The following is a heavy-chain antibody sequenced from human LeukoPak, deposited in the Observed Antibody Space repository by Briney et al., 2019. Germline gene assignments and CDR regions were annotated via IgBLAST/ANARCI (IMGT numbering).Heavy chain of an antibody. D-gene: IGHD2-21*02. J-gene: IGHJ4*02. CDR2: ISSNGDGT. V-gene: IGHV3-64*01. CDR1: GFTFNSYA. Sequence: PGGSLRLSCAASGFTFNSYAIHWVRQAPGKGLEYVSAISSNGDGTCYANSVKGRFTISRDNSKNTLYLQMGSLRAEDMAVYYCAGGKGIYCGGDCSALDYWGQGTLVTVSS. CDR3: AGGKGIYCGGDCSALDY.